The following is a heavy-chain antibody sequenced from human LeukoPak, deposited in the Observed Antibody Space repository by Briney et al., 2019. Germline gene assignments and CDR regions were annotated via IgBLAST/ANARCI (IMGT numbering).Heavy chain of an antibody. J-gene: IGHJ4*02. CDR1: GFTFDDYA. Sequence: GRSLRLSCAASGFTFDDYAMHWVRQAPGKGLEWVSGISWNSGSIDYADSVKGRFTISRDNAKNSLYLQMNSLRAEDTALYYCAKDIHSSVKGDYFGYWGQGTLVTVSS. V-gene: IGHV3-9*01. CDR3: AKDIHSSVKGDYFGY. CDR2: ISWNSGSI. D-gene: IGHD6-25*01.